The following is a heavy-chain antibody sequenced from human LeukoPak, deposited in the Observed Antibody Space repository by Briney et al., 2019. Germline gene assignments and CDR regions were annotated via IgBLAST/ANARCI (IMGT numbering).Heavy chain of an antibody. CDR3: ARSDCSRGGCPSFEY. CDR2: IYYSGST. D-gene: IGHD2-15*01. Sequence: PSETLSLTCTVSGGSISSSSYYWGWIRQPPGKGLEWIGSIYYSGSTYYNPSLKSRVTMSVDTSKNQFYLKLTSVTAADTAVYYCARSDCSRGGCPSFEYWGQGLLVTVSP. CDR1: GGSISSSSYY. V-gene: IGHV4-39*07. J-gene: IGHJ4*02.